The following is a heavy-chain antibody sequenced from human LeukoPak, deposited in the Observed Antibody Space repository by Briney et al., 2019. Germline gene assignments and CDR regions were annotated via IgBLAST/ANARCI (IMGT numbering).Heavy chain of an antibody. D-gene: IGHD2-2*02. CDR2: IYHSGST. V-gene: IGHV4-30-2*01. CDR1: GGSISSGGYS. Sequence: PSETLSLTCAVSGGSISSGGYSWSWIRQPPGKGLEWIGYIYHSGSTYYNPSLKSRVTISVDRSKNQFSLKLSSVTAADTAVYYCARGLGYCSSTSCYRPRGQGPYFDYWAREPWSPSPQ. CDR3: ARGLGYCSSTSCYRPRGQGPYFDY. J-gene: IGHJ4*02.